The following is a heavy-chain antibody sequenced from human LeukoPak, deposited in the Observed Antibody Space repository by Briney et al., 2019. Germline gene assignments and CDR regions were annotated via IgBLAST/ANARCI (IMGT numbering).Heavy chain of an antibody. V-gene: IGHV7-4-1*02. Sequence: ASVKVSCKASGYTFTSYAMNWVRQPPGQGLEWMGWINTNTGNPTYAQGFTGRFVFSLDTSVSTAYLQISSLKAEDTAVYYCARAKSITMVRGVRDFDYWGQGTLVTVSS. J-gene: IGHJ4*02. CDR2: INTNTGNP. D-gene: IGHD3-10*01. CDR1: GYTFTSYA. CDR3: ARAKSITMVRGVRDFDY.